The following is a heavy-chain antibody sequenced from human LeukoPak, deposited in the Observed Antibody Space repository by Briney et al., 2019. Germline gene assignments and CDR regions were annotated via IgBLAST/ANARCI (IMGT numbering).Heavy chain of an antibody. Sequence: GGSLCLSCAASGFTFSNAWMSWVRQAPGKGLEWVSSITGSDGRTFYADSVNGRFTISRDNSNNMLYLQMNSLRAEDTAVYYCAKVIWGADMSHDYWGQGTLVTVSS. V-gene: IGHV3-23*01. D-gene: IGHD1-26*01. CDR2: ITGSDGRT. J-gene: IGHJ4*02. CDR1: GFTFSNAW. CDR3: AKVIWGADMSHDY.